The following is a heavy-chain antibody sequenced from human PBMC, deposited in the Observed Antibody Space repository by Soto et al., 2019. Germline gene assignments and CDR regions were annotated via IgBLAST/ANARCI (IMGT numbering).Heavy chain of an antibody. Sequence: ASVKVSCKASGFSFTGYYIHWLRQAPGQGLEWMGWINAHSGGTEYAQKFQGRVTMTRDTSITTAYMTLSRLSSDDTAVYYCARVKNYYDRSGPFDYWGQGTLVTVS. V-gene: IGHV1-2*02. D-gene: IGHD3-22*01. CDR2: INAHSGGT. CDR1: GFSFTGYY. CDR3: ARVKNYYDRSGPFDY. J-gene: IGHJ4*02.